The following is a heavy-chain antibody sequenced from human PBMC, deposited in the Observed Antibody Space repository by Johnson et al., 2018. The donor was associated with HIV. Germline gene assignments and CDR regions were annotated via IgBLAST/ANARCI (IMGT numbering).Heavy chain of an antibody. J-gene: IGHJ3*02. CDR3: TGRSPWDAFDI. V-gene: IGHV3-30*14. CDR1: GFTFSSYS. D-gene: IGHD1-1*01. Sequence: QVQLVESGGGVVQPGGSLRLSCVASGFTFSSYSMHWVRQAPGKGLEWVSVISYGGSTKYYAASVKGRSTISRDNSKNTLYLQMNSLRAEDTAVYYCTGRSPWDAFDIWGQGTMVTVSS. CDR2: ISYGGSTK.